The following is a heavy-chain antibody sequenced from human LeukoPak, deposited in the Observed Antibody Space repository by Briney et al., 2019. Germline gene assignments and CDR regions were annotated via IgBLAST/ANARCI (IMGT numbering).Heavy chain of an antibody. D-gene: IGHD3-3*01. Sequence: GGSLRLSCAASGFTFDDYAMHWVRQAPGKGLEWASGISWNSGSIGYADSVKGRFTISRDNAKNSLYLQMNSLRAEDTAVYYCARDYDFWSGYFGARGMDVWGQGTTVTVSS. J-gene: IGHJ6*02. V-gene: IGHV3-9*01. CDR3: ARDYDFWSGYFGARGMDV. CDR1: GFTFDDYA. CDR2: ISWNSGSI.